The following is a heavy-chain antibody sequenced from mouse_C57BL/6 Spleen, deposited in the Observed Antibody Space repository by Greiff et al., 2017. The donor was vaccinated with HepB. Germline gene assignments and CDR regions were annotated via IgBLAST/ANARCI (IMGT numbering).Heavy chain of an antibody. CDR2: IYPGDGDT. J-gene: IGHJ4*01. CDR3: AREPAMDY. Sequence: VKLQESGPELVKPGASVKISCKASGYAFSSSWMNWVQQRPGQGLEWIGRIYPGDGDTNYNGKFKGKATLTADKSSSTAYMQLSSLTSEDSAVYFCAREPAMDYWGQGTSVTVSS. CDR1: GYAFSSSW. V-gene: IGHV1-82*01.